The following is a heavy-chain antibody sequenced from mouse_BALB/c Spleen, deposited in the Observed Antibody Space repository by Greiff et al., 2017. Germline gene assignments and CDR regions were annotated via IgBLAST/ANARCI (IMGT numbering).Heavy chain of an antibody. J-gene: IGHJ4*01. D-gene: IGHD2-3*01. CDR3: ARRGGYYVNYAMDY. CDR1: GFSLTSYG. Sequence: QVQLKQSGPGLVQPSQSLSITCTVSGFSLTSYGVHWVRQSPGKGLEWLGVIWSGGRTDYNAAFISRLSISKDNSKSQVFFKMNSLQANDTAIYYCARRGGYYVNYAMDYWGQGTSVTVSS. CDR2: IWSGGRT. V-gene: IGHV2-2*02.